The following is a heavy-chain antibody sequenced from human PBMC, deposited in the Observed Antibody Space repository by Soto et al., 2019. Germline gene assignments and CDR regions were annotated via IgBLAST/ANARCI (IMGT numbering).Heavy chain of an antibody. Sequence: NPXATFSLMCTVCGASFSSSSYYGGWIRQPPGKGLEWIGSIYYSGSTYYNPSLKSRVTISVDTSKNQFSLKLSSVTAADTAVYYCARASINMIAVVIQNWFDPWGQGTLVTVSS. CDR3: ARASINMIAVVIQNWFDP. J-gene: IGHJ5*02. CDR2: IYYSGST. D-gene: IGHD3-22*01. CDR1: GASFSSSSYY. V-gene: IGHV4-39*01.